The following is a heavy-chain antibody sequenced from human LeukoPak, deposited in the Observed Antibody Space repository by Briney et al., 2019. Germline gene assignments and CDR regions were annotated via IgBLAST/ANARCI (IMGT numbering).Heavy chain of an antibody. CDR3: ARANHHRFDY. CDR2: INPSGGST. V-gene: IGHV1-46*01. CDR1: GYTFTSYY. D-gene: IGHD1-14*01. Sequence: ASVKVSCKASGYTFTSYYMHWVRQAPGQGLEWMGIINPSGGSTSYAQKFQGRVTMTRDMSTGTVYMELSSLRSEDTAVYYCARANHHRFDYWGQGTLVTVSS. J-gene: IGHJ4*02.